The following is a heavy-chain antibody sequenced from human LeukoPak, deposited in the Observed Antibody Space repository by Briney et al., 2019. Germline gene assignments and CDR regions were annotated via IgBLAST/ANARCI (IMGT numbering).Heavy chain of an antibody. D-gene: IGHD3-10*01. CDR2: ISSSSSPI. CDR1: GFTFSDYY. J-gene: IGHJ4*02. V-gene: IGHV3-11*04. Sequence: GGSLRLSCAASGFTFSDYYMSWIRQAPGKGLEWVSYISSSSSPIYYADSVKGRFTISRDNAKNSLYLQMNSLRAEDTAVYYCARGIHYYGSGSYRDYWGQGTLVTVSS. CDR3: ARGIHYYGSGSYRDY.